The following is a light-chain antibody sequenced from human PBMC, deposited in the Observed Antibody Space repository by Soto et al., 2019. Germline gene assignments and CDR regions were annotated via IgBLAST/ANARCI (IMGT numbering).Light chain of an antibody. J-gene: IGKJ1*01. V-gene: IGKV1-5*01. CDR2: DAS. CDR3: QHYKSYPWT. Sequence: DIQMTQSPSTLSASVGDRVTITCRASQSISSWLAWYQQKPGKAPKLLIYDASSLESGVPSRFSGSGPGTEFTLSISSLQPDDFATYFCQHYKSYPWTFGQGTKVEIK. CDR1: QSISSW.